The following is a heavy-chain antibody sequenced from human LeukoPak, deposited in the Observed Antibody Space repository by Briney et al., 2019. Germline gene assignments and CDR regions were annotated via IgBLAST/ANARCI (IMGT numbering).Heavy chain of an antibody. CDR2: SSGSGSST. D-gene: IGHD4-23*01. CDR1: GFTFSSYG. J-gene: IGHJ3*02. CDR3: AKRRVGGDAFDI. Sequence: GGSLRLSCAASGFTFSSYGMNWVRQAPGKGLEWVSVSSGSGSSTYYADSVKGRFTISRDNSKNTLYLQMSSLRAEDTAVYYCAKRRVGGDAFDIWGQGTVVTVSS. V-gene: IGHV3-23*01.